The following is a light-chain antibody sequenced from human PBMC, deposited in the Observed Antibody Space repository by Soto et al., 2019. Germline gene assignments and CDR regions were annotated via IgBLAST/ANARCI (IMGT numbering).Light chain of an antibody. V-gene: IGLV1-40*01. Sequence: QLVLTQPPSLSGAPGQRVTISCTGTSSNFGVGYDEHWYQQLPGTAPKLLIYGNDNRPSGVPDRFSGSKSGTSASLAITGLQAEDEADYHCQSYDSSLSAVVFGGGTKLTVL. CDR1: SSNFGVGYD. J-gene: IGLJ2*01. CDR2: GND. CDR3: QSYDSSLSAVV.